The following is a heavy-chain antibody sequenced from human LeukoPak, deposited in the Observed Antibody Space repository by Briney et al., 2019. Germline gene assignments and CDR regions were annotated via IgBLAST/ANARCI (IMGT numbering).Heavy chain of an antibody. D-gene: IGHD3-3*01. V-gene: IGHV1-2*06. CDR1: GYTFTGYY. Sequence: GASVKVSCKASGYTFTGYYMHWVRQAPGQGLEWMGRINPNSGGTNYAQKVQGRVTMTRDTSINTAYMELSRLRSDDTAVYYCARGSVGYDFWSGYYDSDYWGQGTLVTVSS. CDR2: INPNSGGT. J-gene: IGHJ4*02. CDR3: ARGSVGYDFWSGYYDSDY.